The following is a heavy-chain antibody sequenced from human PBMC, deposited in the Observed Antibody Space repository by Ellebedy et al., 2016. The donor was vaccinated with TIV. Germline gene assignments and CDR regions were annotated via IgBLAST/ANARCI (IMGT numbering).Heavy chain of an antibody. CDR3: ARDKVGARFWGGY. J-gene: IGHJ4*02. Sequence: ASVKVSCKASGGTFSSYAISWVRQAPGQGLEWMGGNIPIFGTANYAQKFQGRVTITADESTSTAYMELRSLRSDDTAVYYCARDKVGARFWGGYWGQGTLVTVSS. CDR2: NIPIFGTA. V-gene: IGHV1-69*13. D-gene: IGHD1-26*01. CDR1: GGTFSSYA.